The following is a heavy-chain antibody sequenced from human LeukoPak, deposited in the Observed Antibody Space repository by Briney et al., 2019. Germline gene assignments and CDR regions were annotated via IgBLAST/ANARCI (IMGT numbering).Heavy chain of an antibody. CDR2: ISYDASNK. Sequence: GRSLRLSCAPSGFTFSSYGMHWVRQAPGKGLEWVAVISYDASNKYYADSVKGRFTISRDNSKNTLYLQMNSLRAEDTAVYYCAKDSVVVPAALDYWGQGTLVTVSS. D-gene: IGHD2-2*01. CDR3: AKDSVVVPAALDY. V-gene: IGHV3-30*18. CDR1: GFTFSSYG. J-gene: IGHJ4*02.